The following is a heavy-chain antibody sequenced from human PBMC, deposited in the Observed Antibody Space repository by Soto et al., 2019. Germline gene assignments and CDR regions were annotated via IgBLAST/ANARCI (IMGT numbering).Heavy chain of an antibody. CDR2: MKSKSEGETT. J-gene: IGHJ4*02. CDR3: AKDQASGQGSFDS. V-gene: IGHV3-15*01. D-gene: IGHD2-15*01. Sequence: PGGSLRLSCAASGFTFNNAWMGWVRQAPGQGLEWVGHMKSKSEGETTDYAAPVKGRFTISRDNSKNTLFLQMNSLRADDTAVYYCAKDQASGQGSFDSWGQGTLVTVSS. CDR1: GFTFNNAW.